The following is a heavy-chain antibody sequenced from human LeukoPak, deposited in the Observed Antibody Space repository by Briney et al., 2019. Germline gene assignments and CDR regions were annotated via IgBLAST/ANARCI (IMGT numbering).Heavy chain of an antibody. CDR2: VYYGGST. V-gene: IGHV4-39*01. Sequence: PSETLSLTCTVSGGSISSSTYYWGWLRQPPGQGLEWIGSVYYGGSTYYNPSLKSRVTITVETSKNQFSLKLTSVTAADTALYYCARSTYDSSGWRIDSWGQGTLVTVSS. CDR3: ARSTYDSSGWRIDS. D-gene: IGHD3-22*01. J-gene: IGHJ4*02. CDR1: GGSISSSTYY.